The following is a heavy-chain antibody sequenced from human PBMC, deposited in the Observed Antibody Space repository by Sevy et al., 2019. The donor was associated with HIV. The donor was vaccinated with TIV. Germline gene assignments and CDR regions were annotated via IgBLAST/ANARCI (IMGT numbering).Heavy chain of an antibody. D-gene: IGHD3-10*01. V-gene: IGHV1-46*01. CDR3: AREGSVTMVRGGFISREDRYHYYGMDV. J-gene: IGHJ6*02. CDR2: INPSGGST. Sequence: ASVEVSCKASGYTFTSYYIHWVRQAPGQGLEWMGIINPSGGSTTFAQKFQGRVTMTRDTSTSTVYIELSSLRSEDTAVYYCAREGSVTMVRGGFISREDRYHYYGMDVWGQGTTVTVSS. CDR1: GYTFTSYY.